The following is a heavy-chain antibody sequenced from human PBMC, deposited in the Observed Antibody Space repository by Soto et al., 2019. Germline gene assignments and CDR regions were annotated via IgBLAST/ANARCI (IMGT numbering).Heavy chain of an antibody. J-gene: IGHJ6*02. Sequence: SETLSLTCAVSGYSISSRYYWGWIRQPPGKGLEWIGSIYLSGSTYYNPSLKSRVTISVDTSKKQFSLKLTSVAAADTALYYCARSDRYGGPLDAWGPGTTVTVSS. CDR3: ARSDRYGGPLDA. CDR1: GYSISSRYY. CDR2: IYLSGST. D-gene: IGHD2-21*01. V-gene: IGHV4-38-2*01.